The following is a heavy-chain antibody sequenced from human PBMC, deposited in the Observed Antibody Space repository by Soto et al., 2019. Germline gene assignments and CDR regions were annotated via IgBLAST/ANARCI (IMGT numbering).Heavy chain of an antibody. Sequence: ASVKVSCKASGYTFTGYYMHWVRQAPGQGLEWMGWINPNSGGTNYAQKFQGRVTMTRDTSISTAYMELSRLRSDDTAVYYCAASVGYCSSTSCYGVYNWFDHWGQGTLVTVSS. CDR3: AASVGYCSSTSCYGVYNWFDH. J-gene: IGHJ5*02. CDR2: INPNSGGT. CDR1: GYTFTGYY. D-gene: IGHD2-2*01. V-gene: IGHV1-2*02.